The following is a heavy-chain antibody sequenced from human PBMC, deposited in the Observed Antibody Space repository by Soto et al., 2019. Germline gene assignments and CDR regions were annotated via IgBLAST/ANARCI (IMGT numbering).Heavy chain of an antibody. CDR3: ARDRGGSALDY. Sequence: QVQLVQSGAEVKKPGASVKVSCKASGYTFTSYGISWVRQAPGQGLEWMGWISAYDGNTNYAQKLQGRVTMTTDTSPSTGYMGRRSLRSVNTAVYFCARDRGGSALDYWGPRALLTLSS. J-gene: IGHJ4*02. CDR2: ISAYDGNT. CDR1: GYTFTSYG. D-gene: IGHD3-10*01. V-gene: IGHV1-18*01.